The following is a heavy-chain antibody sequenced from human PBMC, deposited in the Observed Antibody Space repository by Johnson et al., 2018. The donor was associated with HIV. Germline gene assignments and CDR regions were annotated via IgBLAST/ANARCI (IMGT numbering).Heavy chain of an antibody. J-gene: IGHJ3*02. Sequence: EVQLVESGGGLVKPGGSLRLSCAASGFTFSNAWMSWVRQAPGKGLEWVGRIKSKTDGGTIDYAAPVKGRFTISRDDSKNTLYLQMNSLKTEDTAVYYCTTDRATYDAFDIRGQGTMVTVSS. CDR3: TTDRATYDAFDI. CDR1: GFTFSNAW. V-gene: IGHV3-15*01. CDR2: IKSKTDGGTI. D-gene: IGHD1-26*01.